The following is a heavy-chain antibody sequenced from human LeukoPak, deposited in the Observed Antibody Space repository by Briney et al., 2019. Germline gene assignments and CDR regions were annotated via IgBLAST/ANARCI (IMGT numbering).Heavy chain of an antibody. Sequence: GASVKVPFKSSGYTFTIYGISWVRQAPGQGLEWMGWISAYNGNTNYAQKLQGRVTMTQDPSTSTASMELRSLRSDDTAVYYCAGPDSGYYYYGMDVWGQGTTVTVSS. V-gene: IGHV1-18*01. CDR2: ISAYNGNT. CDR3: AGPDSGYYYYGMDV. D-gene: IGHD7-27*01. J-gene: IGHJ6*02. CDR1: GYTFTIYG.